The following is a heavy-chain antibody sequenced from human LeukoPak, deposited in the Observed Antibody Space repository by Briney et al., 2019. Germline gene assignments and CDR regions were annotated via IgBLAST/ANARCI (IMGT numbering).Heavy chain of an antibody. CDR1: AFTFNIYA. CDR3: ARRWSFDY. CDR2: ISYDGSDK. D-gene: IGHD6-13*01. V-gene: IGHV3-30*04. J-gene: IGHJ4*02. Sequence: GGSLRLSCAASAFTFNIYAMHWVRQAPGKGLEWVAVISYDGSDKYYADSVKGRFTISRDNSNNTLYLQMDSLRVEDTAVYYCARRWSFDYWGQGTLVTVSS.